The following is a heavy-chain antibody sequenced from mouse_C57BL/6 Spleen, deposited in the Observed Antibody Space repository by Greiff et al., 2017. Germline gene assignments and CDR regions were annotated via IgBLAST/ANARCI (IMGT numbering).Heavy chain of an antibody. D-gene: IGHD2-14*01. J-gene: IGHJ1*03. Sequence: QVQLQPSGAELARPGASVKMSCKASGYTFTSYTMHWVKQRPGQGLEWIGYINPSSGYTKSNQKFKDKATLTADKSSSTAYMQLSSLTSEDSAVYYCARYRGGYFDVWGTGTTVTVSS. CDR1: GYTFTSYT. CDR3: ARYRGGYFDV. V-gene: IGHV1-4*01. CDR2: INPSSGYT.